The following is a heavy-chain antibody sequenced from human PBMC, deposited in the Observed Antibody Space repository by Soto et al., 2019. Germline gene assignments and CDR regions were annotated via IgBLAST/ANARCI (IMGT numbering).Heavy chain of an antibody. CDR2: IWYDGSNK. CDR3: ARVGFDRYGPVGYYGMGV. Sequence: PGGSLRLSCAASGFTFSSYGMHWVRQAPGKGLEWVAVIWYDGSNKYYADSVKGRFTISRDNSKNTLYLQMNSLRPEDTAVYYCARVGFDRYGPVGYYGMGVGGQGITVTGSS. D-gene: IGHD5-18*01. V-gene: IGHV3-33*01. J-gene: IGHJ6*02. CDR1: GFTFSSYG.